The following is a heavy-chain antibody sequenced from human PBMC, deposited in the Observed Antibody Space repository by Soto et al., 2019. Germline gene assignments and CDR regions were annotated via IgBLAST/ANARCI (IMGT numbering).Heavy chain of an antibody. J-gene: IGHJ6*02. CDR1: GFTFSSYG. Sequence: PGGSLRLSCAASGFTFSSYGMHWVRQAPGKGLEWVAVISYDGSNKYYADSVKGRFTISRDNSKNTLYLQMNSLRAEDTAVYYCAKNGIAYGMDVWGQGTTVTVSS. V-gene: IGHV3-30*18. CDR3: AKNGIAYGMDV. CDR2: ISYDGSNK. D-gene: IGHD6-13*01.